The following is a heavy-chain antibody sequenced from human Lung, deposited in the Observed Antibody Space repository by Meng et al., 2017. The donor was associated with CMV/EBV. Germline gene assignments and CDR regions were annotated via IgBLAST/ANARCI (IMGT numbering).Heavy chain of an antibody. CDR2: ISSSSSYI. Sequence: GESXKISCAASGFTFSSYSMNWVRQAPGKGLEWVSSISSSSSYIYYADSVKGRFTISRDNAKNSLYLQMNSLRAEDTAGYYCARGSSSSWYEGSYYFDYWXQGTLVTVSS. D-gene: IGHD6-13*01. CDR3: ARGSSSSWYEGSYYFDY. J-gene: IGHJ4*02. CDR1: GFTFSSYS. V-gene: IGHV3-21*01.